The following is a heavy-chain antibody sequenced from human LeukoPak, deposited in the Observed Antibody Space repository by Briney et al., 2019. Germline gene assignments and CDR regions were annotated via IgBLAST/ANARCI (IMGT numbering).Heavy chain of an antibody. D-gene: IGHD5-24*01. J-gene: IGHJ3*02. CDR2: IYYSGST. Sequence: SETLSLTCTVSGGSISSYYWSWIRQPPGKGLEWIGYIYYSGSTNYNPSLKSRVTISVDTYKNQFSLKLSSVTAADTAVYYCARGEMATIEDAFDIWGQGTMVTVSS. CDR3: ARGEMATIEDAFDI. CDR1: GGSISSYY. V-gene: IGHV4-59*01.